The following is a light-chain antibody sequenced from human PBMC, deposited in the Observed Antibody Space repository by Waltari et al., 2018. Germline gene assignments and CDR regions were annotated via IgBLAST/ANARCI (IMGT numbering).Light chain of an antibody. Sequence: DIQMTQSPSTLSASVGDRVTITCRASQSMSGWLAWYQQKPGKAPKLLIYKASSLESGVPSRFSGSGYGTEFTLTISSLQPDDFGTYYCQQYDTYPWTFGQGTKVEI. J-gene: IGKJ1*01. CDR3: QQYDTYPWT. CDR1: QSMSGW. V-gene: IGKV1-5*03. CDR2: KAS.